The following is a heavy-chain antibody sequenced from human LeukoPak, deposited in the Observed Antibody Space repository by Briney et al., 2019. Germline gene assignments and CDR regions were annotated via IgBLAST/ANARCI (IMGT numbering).Heavy chain of an antibody. CDR2: IWYDGSSK. D-gene: IGHD1-26*01. CDR3: ARGGWWENFFDY. CDR1: GFTFSTYG. J-gene: IGHJ4*02. V-gene: IGHV3-33*01. Sequence: GGSLRLSCAASGFTFSTYGMHWVRQAPGKGLEWVTVIWYDGSSKYYADSVKGRFTISRDNAKNTLYLQMNSLRVEDTAIYYCARGGWWENFFDYWGQGTLVTVSS.